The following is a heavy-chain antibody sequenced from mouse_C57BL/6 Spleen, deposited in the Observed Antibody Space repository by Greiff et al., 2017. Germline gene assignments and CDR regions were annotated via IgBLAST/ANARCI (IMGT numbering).Heavy chain of an antibody. CDR3: ARWDYYGSWGY. CDR1: GYTFTDYY. V-gene: IGHV1-26*01. D-gene: IGHD1-1*01. Sequence: VQLQQSGPELVKPGASVKISCKASGYTFTDYYMNWVKQSHGKSLEWIGDINPNNGGTSYNQKFKGKATLTVDKSSSTAYMELRSLTSEDSAVYYCARWDYYGSWGYWGQGTTLTVSS. CDR2: INPNNGGT. J-gene: IGHJ2*01.